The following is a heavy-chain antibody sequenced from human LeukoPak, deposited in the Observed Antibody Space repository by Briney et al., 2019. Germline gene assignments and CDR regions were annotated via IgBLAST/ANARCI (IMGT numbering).Heavy chain of an antibody. CDR2: TYYRSKWYN. CDR3: ARESAYYDSSGYVDY. Sequence: SQTLSLTCAISGDSVSSNSAAWNWIRQSPSRGLEWLGRTYYRSKWYNDYAVSVKSRITINPDTSKNQFSLKLSSVTAADTAVYYCARESAYYDSSGYVDYWGQGTLVTVSS. CDR1: GDSVSSNSAA. J-gene: IGHJ4*02. D-gene: IGHD3-22*01. V-gene: IGHV6-1*01.